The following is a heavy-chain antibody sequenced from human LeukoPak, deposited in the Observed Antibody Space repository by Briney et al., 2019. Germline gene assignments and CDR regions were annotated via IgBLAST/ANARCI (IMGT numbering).Heavy chain of an antibody. J-gene: IGHJ5*02. CDR2: ISYDGSNK. D-gene: IGHD3-3*01. CDR3: ARGGFLEWLNWFDP. CDR1: GFTFSSYA. Sequence: GGSLRLSCAASGFTFSSYAMHWVRQAPGKGLEGVAVISYDGSNKYYADSVKGRFTISRDNSKNTLYLQMDSLRAEDTAVYYCARGGFLEWLNWFDPWGQGTLVTVSS. V-gene: IGHV3-30-3*01.